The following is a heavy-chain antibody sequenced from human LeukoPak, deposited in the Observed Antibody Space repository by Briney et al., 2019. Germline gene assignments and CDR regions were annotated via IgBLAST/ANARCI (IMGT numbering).Heavy chain of an antibody. CDR3: ARNATAAAGRSYYYYMDV. CDR2: IYPGDSDT. J-gene: IGHJ6*03. D-gene: IGHD6-13*01. Sequence: GESLKISCKGSGYSFTSYWIGWVRQMPGKGLEWMGIIYPGDSDTRYSPSFQGQVTISADKSISTAYLQWSSLKASDTAMYYCARNATAAAGRSYYYYMDVWGKGTTVTVSS. CDR1: GYSFTSYW. V-gene: IGHV5-51*01.